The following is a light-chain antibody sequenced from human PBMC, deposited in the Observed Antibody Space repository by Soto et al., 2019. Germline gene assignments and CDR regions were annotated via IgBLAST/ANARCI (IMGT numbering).Light chain of an antibody. Sequence: EIVLTQSPATRYLSPGERATLSCRASQSVSSNFAWYQQRPGQAPRLLIYGASSRATGIPDRFSGSGSGTDFTLTISRLEHEDFAVYYCQQHDILTITFGQGTRLEIK. V-gene: IGKV3-20*01. CDR1: QSVSSN. CDR2: GAS. J-gene: IGKJ5*01. CDR3: QQHDILTIT.